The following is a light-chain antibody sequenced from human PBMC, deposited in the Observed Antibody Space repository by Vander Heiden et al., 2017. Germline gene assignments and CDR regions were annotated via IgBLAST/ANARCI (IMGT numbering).Light chain of an antibody. CDR2: DAS. CDR1: QDISNY. J-gene: IGKJ4*01. Sequence: DIQMTQSPSSLSASVGDRVTITYQASQDISNYLNWYQQKPGKAPKLLIYDASNLETGVPSRFSGSGSGTDFTFTISSLQPEDIATYYCQQDDNLPVTFGGGTKVEIK. CDR3: QQDDNLPVT. V-gene: IGKV1-33*01.